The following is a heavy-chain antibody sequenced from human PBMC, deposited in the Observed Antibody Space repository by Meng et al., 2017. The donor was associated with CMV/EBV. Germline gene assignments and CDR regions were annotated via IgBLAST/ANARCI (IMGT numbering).Heavy chain of an antibody. J-gene: IGHJ4*02. CDR2: ISSSGSTI. Sequence: GGSLRLSCAASGFTFSSYEMNWVRQAPGKGLEWVSYISSSGSTIYYADSVKGRFTISRDNAKNSLYLQMNSLRAEETAVYYCARGRGYCSSTSCYRAFDYWGQGTLVTVSS. D-gene: IGHD2-2*02. V-gene: IGHV3-48*03. CDR3: ARGRGYCSSTSCYRAFDY. CDR1: GFTFSSYE.